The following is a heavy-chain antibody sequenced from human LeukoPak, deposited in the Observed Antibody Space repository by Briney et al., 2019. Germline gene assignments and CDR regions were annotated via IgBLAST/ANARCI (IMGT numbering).Heavy chain of an antibody. J-gene: IGHJ4*02. V-gene: IGHV4-34*01. CDR3: ARKRWLQFPFDY. CDR1: GGSFSGYY. Sequence: SETLSLTCAVYGGSFSGYYWSWIRQPPGKGLEWIGEINHSGSTNYNPSLKSRVTISVDTSKNQFFLKLSSVTAADTAVYYCARKRWLQFPFDYWGQGTLVTVSS. D-gene: IGHD5-24*01. CDR2: INHSGST.